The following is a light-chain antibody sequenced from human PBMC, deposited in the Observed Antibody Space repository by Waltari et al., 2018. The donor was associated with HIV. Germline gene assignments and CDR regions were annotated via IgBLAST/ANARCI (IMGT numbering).Light chain of an antibody. CDR3: TADTSGATGV. CDR1: SSDVGIYNY. J-gene: IGLJ2*01. Sequence: QSALTQPASVSGSPGQSLTISCTGTSSDVGIYNYVSWFQHHPDTPPKLIIFDVNKRPSGIARRFSGSKSGKTAFLISSGLQPEDEADYFCTADTSGATGVFGGGTRVTVL. V-gene: IGLV2-14*02. CDR2: DVN.